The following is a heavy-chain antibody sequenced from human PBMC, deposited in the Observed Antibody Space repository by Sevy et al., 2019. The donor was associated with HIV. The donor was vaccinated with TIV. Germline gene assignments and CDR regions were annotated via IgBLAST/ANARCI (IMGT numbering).Heavy chain of an antibody. V-gene: IGHV3-21*01. J-gene: IGHJ3*02. CDR1: GFTFSSYS. D-gene: IGHD3-10*01. Sequence: GGSLRLSCAASGFTFSSYSMNWVRQAPGKGLEWVSSISSSSSYIYYADSVKGRFTISRDNAKNSLYLQMNSLRAEDTAVYYCARDSYYYGSGSYSDDAFDIWGQGTMVTVS. CDR3: ARDSYYYGSGSYSDDAFDI. CDR2: ISSSSSYI.